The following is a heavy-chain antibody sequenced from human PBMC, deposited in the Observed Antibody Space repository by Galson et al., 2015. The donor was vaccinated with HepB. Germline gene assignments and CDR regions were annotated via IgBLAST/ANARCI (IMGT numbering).Heavy chain of an antibody. CDR1: GYTFTSYD. J-gene: IGHJ4*02. Sequence: SVKVSCKASGYTFTSYDINWVRQATGQGLEWMGWMNPNSGNTGYAQKFQGRVTMTRNTSISTAYMELSSLRAEDTAVYYCARDPGDSSGWYLDYWGQGTLVTVSS. V-gene: IGHV1-8*01. CDR2: MNPNSGNT. CDR3: ARDPGDSSGWYLDY. D-gene: IGHD6-19*01.